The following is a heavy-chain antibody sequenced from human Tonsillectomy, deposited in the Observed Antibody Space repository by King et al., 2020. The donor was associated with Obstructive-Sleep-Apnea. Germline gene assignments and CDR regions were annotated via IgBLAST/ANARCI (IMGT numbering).Heavy chain of an antibody. CDR1: GYSFTSYW. Sequence: VQLVESGAEVKKPGESLKISCKGSGYSFTSYWIGWVRQMPGKGLEWMGIIYPGDSDTRYSPSFQGQVTISADKSISTAYLQWSSLKASDTAMYYCARQVYCSGGSCPGGHGRWFDPWGQGTLVTVSS. V-gene: IGHV5-51*01. CDR2: IYPGDSDT. CDR3: ARQVYCSGGSCPGGHGRWFDP. D-gene: IGHD2-15*01. J-gene: IGHJ5*02.